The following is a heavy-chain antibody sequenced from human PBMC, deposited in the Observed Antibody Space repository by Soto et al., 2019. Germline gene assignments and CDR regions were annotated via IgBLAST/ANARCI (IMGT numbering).Heavy chain of an antibody. V-gene: IGHV3-21*01. CDR1: GFPFSDYY. J-gene: IGHJ5*02. Sequence: GGSLRLSCATSGFPFSDYYMSWIRQAPGKGLEWVSTISSNSAYIYYTDALRGRFTISRDNAKNSLHLQMNSLRAEDTAVYYCTRDASRDSSARGWFDPWGPGTLVTVSS. CDR2: ISSNSAYI. D-gene: IGHD6-13*01. CDR3: TRDASRDSSARGWFDP.